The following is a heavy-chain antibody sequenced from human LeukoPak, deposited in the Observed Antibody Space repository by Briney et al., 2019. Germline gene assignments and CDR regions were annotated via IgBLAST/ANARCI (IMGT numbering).Heavy chain of an antibody. J-gene: IGHJ6*03. Sequence: GASVKVSCKASGYTFTSYDINWVRQATGQGLEWMGWMNPNSGNTGYAQKFQGRVTITRNTSISTAYMELSSLRSEDTAVYYCARRGYSSSWYSYYYYYYMDVWGKGTTVTVSS. CDR3: ARRGYSSSWYSYYYYYYMDV. CDR2: MNPNSGNT. V-gene: IGHV1-8*03. CDR1: GYTFTSYD. D-gene: IGHD6-13*01.